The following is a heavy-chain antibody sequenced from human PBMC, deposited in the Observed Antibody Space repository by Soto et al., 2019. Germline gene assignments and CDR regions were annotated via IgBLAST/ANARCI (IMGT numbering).Heavy chain of an antibody. J-gene: IGHJ4*02. CDR2: ISPNSGGT. CDR1: GYTFTGYY. V-gene: IGHV1-2*02. CDR3: GKGRSGVVDVFY. Sequence: QVQLVQSGAEVKKSGASVKVSCKASGYTFTGYYIHWVRQAPGQGLEWMGEISPNSGGTKYAQKFQGRVTMTRDTSITTVYMDLSNLRPDDTAVYYCGKGRSGVVDVFYWGQGTLVTVYS. D-gene: IGHD1-26*01.